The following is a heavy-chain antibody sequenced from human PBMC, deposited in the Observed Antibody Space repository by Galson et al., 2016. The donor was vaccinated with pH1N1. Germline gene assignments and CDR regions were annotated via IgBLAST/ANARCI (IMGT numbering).Heavy chain of an antibody. CDR1: GFKFDGYA. CDR2: ITWDGSGT. Sequence: SLRLSCAASGFKFDGYAMVWVRQPPGKGLQWLSLITWDGSGTYYSDSVRGRFTISRDNSKSSLFLQIDSLRPENTALYFCAIGTVSTGTSQIDSWGQGTLVIVSS. V-gene: IGHV3-43D*03. D-gene: IGHD1-1*01. CDR3: AIGTVSTGTSQIDS. J-gene: IGHJ4*02.